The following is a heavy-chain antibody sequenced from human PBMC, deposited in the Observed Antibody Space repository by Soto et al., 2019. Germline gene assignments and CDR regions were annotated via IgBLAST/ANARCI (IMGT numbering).Heavy chain of an antibody. CDR1: GFAFTTYA. Sequence: PGGSLRLSCAASGFAFTTYAMTWIRQAPGKGLEWVSVISYDGSNKYYADSVKGRFTISRDNSKNTLYLQMNSLRAEDTAVYYCAKFLSSGSYWKDFDYWGQGTLVTVSS. CDR2: ISYDGSNK. J-gene: IGHJ4*02. CDR3: AKFLSSGSYWKDFDY. V-gene: IGHV3-30*18. D-gene: IGHD1-26*01.